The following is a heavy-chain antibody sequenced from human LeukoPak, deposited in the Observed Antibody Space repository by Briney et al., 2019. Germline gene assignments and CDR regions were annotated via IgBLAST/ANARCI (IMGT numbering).Heavy chain of an antibody. V-gene: IGHV3-49*04. Sequence: GVLRLPCTALGFPFGDYAMSWVRQAPGKGLGWVGFIRSKAYGGTTESAASVKGRFTISRDEYKSIACIQMHSLKPEDTAVYYCRGIAAAGRFDYWGQGTLVTASS. CDR2: IRSKAYGGTT. CDR1: GFPFGDYA. CDR3: RGIAAAGRFDY. J-gene: IGHJ4*02. D-gene: IGHD6-13*01.